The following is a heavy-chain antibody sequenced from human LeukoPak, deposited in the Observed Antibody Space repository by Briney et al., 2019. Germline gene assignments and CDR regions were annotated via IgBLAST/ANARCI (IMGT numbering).Heavy chain of an antibody. V-gene: IGHV3-9*01. Sequence: GGSLRLSCAASGFTFNDYSMHWVRQAPGKGLGWVSGISWNSGSIVYADSVKGRFSISRDNAKNSLYLQMDSLNPEDTAVYYCAKGLLWSEVYYYYGMDVWGQGTTVTVSS. CDR2: ISWNSGSI. CDR1: GFTFNDYS. D-gene: IGHD3-10*01. J-gene: IGHJ6*02. CDR3: AKGLLWSEVYYYYGMDV.